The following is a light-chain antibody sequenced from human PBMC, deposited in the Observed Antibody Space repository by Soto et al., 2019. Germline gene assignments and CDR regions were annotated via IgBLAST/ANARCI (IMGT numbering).Light chain of an antibody. CDR1: QSVSSSY. V-gene: IGKV3-20*01. J-gene: IGKJ1*01. CDR2: GAS. Sequence: SVLTQSPGELSLSQGERTPLSCRASQSVSSSYLAWYQQKPGQAPRLLSYGASSRATGIPDRFSGSGSGTDFTLTITRLEAEDVAMYYCQCYYRLRTFGQGTKVDIK. CDR3: QCYYRLRT.